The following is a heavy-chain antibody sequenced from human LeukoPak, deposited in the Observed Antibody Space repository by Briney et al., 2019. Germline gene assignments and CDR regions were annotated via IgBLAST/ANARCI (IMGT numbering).Heavy chain of an antibody. V-gene: IGHV3-9*03. CDR2: ISWNSGSI. D-gene: IGHD2-15*01. CDR1: GFTFDDYA. CDR3: AKGYCSGGSCCLDY. J-gene: IGHJ4*02. Sequence: PGRSLRLSCAASGFTFDDYAMHWGRQAPGKGLEWVSGISWNSGSIGYADSVKGRFTISRDNAKNSLYLQMNSLRAEDMALYYCAKGYCSGGSCCLDYWGQGTLVTVSS.